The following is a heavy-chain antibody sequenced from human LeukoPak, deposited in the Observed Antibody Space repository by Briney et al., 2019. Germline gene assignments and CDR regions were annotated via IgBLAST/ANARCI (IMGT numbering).Heavy chain of an antibody. V-gene: IGHV3-23*01. D-gene: IGHD3-22*01. Sequence: QPGGSLRLSCAASGFTFSSYAMSWVRQAPGKGLEWVSAISGSGGSTYYADSVKGRFTISRDNSKNTLYLQMNSLRAEDTAVYYCAKDYYHSSGYYYIQYYFDYWGQGTLVTVSS. CDR3: AKDYYHSSGYYYIQYYFDY. CDR2: ISGSGGST. CDR1: GFTFSSYA. J-gene: IGHJ4*02.